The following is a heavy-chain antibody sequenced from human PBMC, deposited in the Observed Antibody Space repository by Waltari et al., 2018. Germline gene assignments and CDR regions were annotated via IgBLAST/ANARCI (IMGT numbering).Heavy chain of an antibody. CDR2: IKQDGTEK. CDR3: ARESVVAASDDAADL. V-gene: IGHV3-7*03. Sequence: EVQLVASGGGLVQPGGSLRLSCVASVITFSRYWMTWVRTPPGKGLEWVANIKQDGTEKYYVDSVKGRFTISRDNVKNSLYLQMTSLRVEDTAVYYCARESVVAASDDAADLWGQGTMVTVSP. D-gene: IGHD2-15*01. CDR1: VITFSRYW. J-gene: IGHJ3*01.